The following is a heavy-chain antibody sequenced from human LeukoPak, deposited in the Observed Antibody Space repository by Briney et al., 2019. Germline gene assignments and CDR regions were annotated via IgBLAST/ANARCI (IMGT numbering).Heavy chain of an antibody. CDR1: GYSFTNYW. J-gene: IGHJ4*02. CDR3: ASARAVYDTSGDYAYYFDY. V-gene: IGHV5-51*01. Sequence: KFGDSLKISCKGSGYSFTNYWIGWVRQMPGKGLEWMGIIYPGDSNTRYSPSFQGQVSISADKSITTAYLQWGSRKASDTAMYYCASARAVYDTSGDYAYYFDYWGQGTLVTVSS. D-gene: IGHD3-22*01. CDR2: IYPGDSNT.